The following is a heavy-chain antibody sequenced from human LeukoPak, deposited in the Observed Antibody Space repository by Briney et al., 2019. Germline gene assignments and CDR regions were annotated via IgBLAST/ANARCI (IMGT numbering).Heavy chain of an antibody. J-gene: IGHJ3*02. Sequence: PGGSLRLSCAASGFTFSSYEMNWVRQAPGKGLEWVSYISSSGSTIYYADSVKGRFTISRDNAKNSLYLQMNSLRAEDTAVYYCAKDLVFGFLEWFGAFDIWGQGTMVTVSS. CDR3: AKDLVFGFLEWFGAFDI. V-gene: IGHV3-48*03. CDR2: ISSSGSTI. CDR1: GFTFSSYE. D-gene: IGHD3-3*01.